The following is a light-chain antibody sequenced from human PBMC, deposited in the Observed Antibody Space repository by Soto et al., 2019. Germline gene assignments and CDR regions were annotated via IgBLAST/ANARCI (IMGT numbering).Light chain of an antibody. CDR1: QSVSNY. V-gene: IGKV3-11*01. J-gene: IGKJ5*01. CDR2: DAS. CDR3: QQRSNWPPIT. Sequence: EIVLTQPPATLSLSPGERATLSCRASQSVSNYLAWYQQKPGQAPRLLIYDASNRATGIPGRFSGSGSGTDFTLTISSLEPEDSAVYYCQQRSNWPPITFGQGTRLEIK.